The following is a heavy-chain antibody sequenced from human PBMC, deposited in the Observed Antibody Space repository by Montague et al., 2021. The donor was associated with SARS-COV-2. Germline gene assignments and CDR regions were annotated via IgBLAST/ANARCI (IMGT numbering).Heavy chain of an antibody. CDR3: ARTSKLRESSSGNYYYHAMDV. CDR2: LYNGGTT. V-gene: IGHV4-39*02. Sequence: LSLTCNVSGGSISSSTYYWGWIRQPPGKGLEWIGNLYNGGTTYYSPSLKSRVTISVDTSKNHFSLNMASVTAADTAVYYCARTSKLRESSSGNYYYHAMDVWGQGTTVTVSS. J-gene: IGHJ6*02. D-gene: IGHD3-16*01. CDR1: GGSISSSTYY.